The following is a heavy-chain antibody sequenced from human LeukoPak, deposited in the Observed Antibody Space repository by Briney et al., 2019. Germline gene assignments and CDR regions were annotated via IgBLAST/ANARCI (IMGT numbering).Heavy chain of an antibody. D-gene: IGHD3-22*01. J-gene: IGHJ4*02. CDR2: IYPGDSET. CDR3: ARLDERFYYDAFGYSF. Sequence: GESLKISRKGSGYRFTNYRIGWVRQMPGKGLEWMGIIYPGDSETTYSPSFQGQATISANTSINSAYLQWSTLKASDTAMYYCARLDERFYYDAFGYSFWGQGALVTAAS. V-gene: IGHV5-51*01. CDR1: GYRFTNYR.